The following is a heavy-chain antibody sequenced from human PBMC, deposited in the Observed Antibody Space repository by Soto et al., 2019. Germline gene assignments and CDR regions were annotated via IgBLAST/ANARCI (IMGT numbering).Heavy chain of an antibody. D-gene: IGHD2-2*01. Sequence: QVQLVQSGAEVKKPGSSVKVSCKASGGTFSSYAISWVRQAPGQGLEWMGGIIPIFGTANYAQKFQGRVTFTADKSTSTAYMELSSLRSEDTAVYYCARGIVVVPAAHTSGYYGMDVWGQGTTVTVSS. J-gene: IGHJ6*02. CDR2: IIPIFGTA. CDR3: ARGIVVVPAAHTSGYYGMDV. CDR1: GGTFSSYA. V-gene: IGHV1-69*06.